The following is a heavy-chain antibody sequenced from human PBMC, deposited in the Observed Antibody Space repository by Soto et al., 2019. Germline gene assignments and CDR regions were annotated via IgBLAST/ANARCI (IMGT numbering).Heavy chain of an antibody. CDR3: ARGLGVMIFGAPPQI. Sequence: SETLSLTCAVYGGSFSGYYWSWIRQPPGKGLEWIGEINHSGSTNYNPSLKSRVTISVDTSKNQFSLKLSSVTAADTAVYYCARGLGVMIFGAPPQIWGQGTMVTVSS. CDR1: GGSFSGYY. D-gene: IGHD3-3*01. V-gene: IGHV4-34*01. CDR2: INHSGST. J-gene: IGHJ3*02.